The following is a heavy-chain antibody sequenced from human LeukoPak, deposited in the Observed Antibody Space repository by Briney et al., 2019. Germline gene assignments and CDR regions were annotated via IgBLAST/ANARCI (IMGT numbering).Heavy chain of an antibody. CDR3: ARGALDFDY. CDR1: GFTFSSYS. Sequence: GGSLRLSCAASGFTFSSYSMNWVRQAPGKGLEWVSYISSSSSTIYYADSVKGRFTISRDNAKNSLYLHMNSLKDEDTAVSYCARGALDFDYWGQGTLVTVSS. J-gene: IGHJ4*02. V-gene: IGHV3-48*02. CDR2: ISSSSSTI.